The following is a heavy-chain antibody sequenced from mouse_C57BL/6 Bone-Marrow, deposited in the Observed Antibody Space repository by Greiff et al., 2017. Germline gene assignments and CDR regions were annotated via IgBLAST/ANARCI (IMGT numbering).Heavy chain of an antibody. CDR1: GYTFTSYG. V-gene: IGHV1-81*01. Sequence: QVHVKQSGAELARPGASVKLSCKASGYTFTSYGISWVKQRTGQGLEWIGEIYPRSGNTYYNEKFKGKATLTADKSSSTAYMELRSLTSEDSAVYFCAKERLIYYFDYWGQGTTRTVSS. CDR2: IYPRSGNT. J-gene: IGHJ2*01. D-gene: IGHD3-2*02. CDR3: AKERLIYYFDY.